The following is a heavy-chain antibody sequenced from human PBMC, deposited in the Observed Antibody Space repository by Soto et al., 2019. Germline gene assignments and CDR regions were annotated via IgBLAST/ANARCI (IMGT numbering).Heavy chain of an antibody. V-gene: IGHV3-30*18. D-gene: IGHD3-22*01. J-gene: IGHJ4*02. CDR3: AKEKMGRANYYDSSGYYDY. Sequence: GGSLRLSCAASGFTFSSYGMHWVRQAPGKGLEWVAVISYDGSNKYYADSVKGRFTTSRDNSKNTLYLQMNSLRAEDTAVYYCAKEKMGRANYYDSSGYYDYWGQGTLVTVSS. CDR1: GFTFSSYG. CDR2: ISYDGSNK.